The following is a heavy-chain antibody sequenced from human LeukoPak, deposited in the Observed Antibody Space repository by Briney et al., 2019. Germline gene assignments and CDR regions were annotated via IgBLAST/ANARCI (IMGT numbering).Heavy chain of an antibody. CDR1: GGTFSSYA. D-gene: IGHD2-2*01. CDR2: IIPIFGTA. J-gene: IGHJ3*02. V-gene: IGHV1-69*05. CDR3: ASRYCSSTSCRSDAFDI. Sequence: SVKVSCKASGGTFSSYAISWVRQAPGQGLEWMGGIIPIFGTANYAQKFQGRVTITTDESTSTGYMELSSLRSEDTAVYYCASRYCSSTSCRSDAFDIWGQGTMVTVSS.